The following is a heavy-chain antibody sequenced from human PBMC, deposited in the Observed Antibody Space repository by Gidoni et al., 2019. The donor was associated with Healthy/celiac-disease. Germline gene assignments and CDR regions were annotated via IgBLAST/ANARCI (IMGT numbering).Heavy chain of an antibody. J-gene: IGHJ4*02. CDR2: IYYSGST. V-gene: IGHV4-31*02. CDR3: AGFRAAAPEDY. Sequence: GYYWSWIRQHPGKGLEWIGYIYYSGSTYYNPSLKSRVTISVDTSKNQFSLKLSSVTAADTAVYYCAGFRAAAPEDYWGQGTLVTVSS. D-gene: IGHD3-10*01. CDR1: GYY.